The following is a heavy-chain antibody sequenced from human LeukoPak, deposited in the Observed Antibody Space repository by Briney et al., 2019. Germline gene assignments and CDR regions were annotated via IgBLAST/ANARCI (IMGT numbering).Heavy chain of an antibody. CDR2: IYYSGST. J-gene: IGHJ3*02. Sequence: SETLSPTCTVSGGSISSYYWSWIRQPPGKGLEWIGYIYYSGSTNYNPSLKSRVTISVDTSKNQFSLKLSSVTAADTAVYYCARDTGRITIFGVVIASGAFDIWGRGTMVTVSS. V-gene: IGHV4-59*01. D-gene: IGHD3-3*01. CDR1: GGSISSYY. CDR3: ARDTGRITIFGVVIASGAFDI.